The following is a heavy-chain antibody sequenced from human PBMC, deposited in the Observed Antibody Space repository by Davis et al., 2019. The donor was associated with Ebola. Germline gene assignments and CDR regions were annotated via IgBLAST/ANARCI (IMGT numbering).Heavy chain of an antibody. CDR2: VILKSGAT. Sequence: SVPVTCKASGCIFPGYNIHWMGQAPAQELEWLGRVILKSGATNYAQKFQGRVTMTRDTSISTVYMELSSLRYDDTADYYCARGHNYTHEYWGQGTLITVSS. V-gene: IGHV1-2*06. CDR3: ARGHNYTHEY. J-gene: IGHJ4*02. D-gene: IGHD4-11*01. CDR1: GCIFPGYN.